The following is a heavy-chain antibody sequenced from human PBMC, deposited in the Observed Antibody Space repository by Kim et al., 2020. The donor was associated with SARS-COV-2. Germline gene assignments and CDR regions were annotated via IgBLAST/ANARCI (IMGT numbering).Heavy chain of an antibody. D-gene: IGHD3-10*01. V-gene: IGHV4-59*12. CDR2: IYYSGST. CDR1: GGSISSYY. CDR3: ASSRGRFGGWFDP. Sequence: SETLSLTCTVSGGSISSYYWSWIRQPPGKGLEWIGYIYYSGSTNYNPSLNSRVTISVDTPKNQFSLKLSSVTAADTAVYYWASSRGRFGGWFDPWGQGTLVTVSS. J-gene: IGHJ5*02.